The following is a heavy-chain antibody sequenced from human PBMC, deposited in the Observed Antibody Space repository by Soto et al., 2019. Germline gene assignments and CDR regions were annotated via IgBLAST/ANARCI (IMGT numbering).Heavy chain of an antibody. Sequence: TLSLTCRVSGDYIHVGGYYWTWIRQRPGKGLEWMGYIYYTGKTYYNPSLESRLTMSVDRSKNQFSLRLTSVTAADTAVYFCGRDLTSNANCIDPWGQGTLVTVYS. CDR1: GDYIHVGGYY. D-gene: IGHD2-2*01. CDR2: IYYTGKT. J-gene: IGHJ5*02. CDR3: GRDLTSNANCIDP. V-gene: IGHV4-30-4*01.